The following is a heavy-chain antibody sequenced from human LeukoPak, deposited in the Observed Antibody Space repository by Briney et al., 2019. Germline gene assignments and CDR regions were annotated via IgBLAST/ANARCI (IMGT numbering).Heavy chain of an antibody. CDR2: IYFTGST. CDR3: ARHLPVAGYPYFDY. D-gene: IGHD6-19*01. CDR1: GGSISPYY. J-gene: IGHJ4*02. Sequence: SSETLSLTCTVSGGSISPYYWSWIRQPPGKTPEWIGYIYFTGSTNYNPSLKSRLTISLHTSKNQFSLNLSSVTAADTAVYYCARHLPVAGYPYFDYWGQGALVTVSS. V-gene: IGHV4-59*08.